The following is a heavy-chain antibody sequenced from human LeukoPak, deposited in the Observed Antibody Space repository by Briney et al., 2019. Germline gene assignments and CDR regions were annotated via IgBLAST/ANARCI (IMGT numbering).Heavy chain of an antibody. D-gene: IGHD3-9*01. J-gene: IGHJ4*02. V-gene: IGHV3-30*04. CDR2: ISYDGSNK. CDR1: GFTFSSYA. Sequence: PGRSLRLSCAASGFTFSSYAMHWVRQAPGKGLEWVAVISYDGSNKYYADSVKGRFTISRDNSKNTLYLQMNSLRAEDTAVYYCTILTGYFDTFDYWGQGTLVTVSS. CDR3: TILTGYFDTFDY.